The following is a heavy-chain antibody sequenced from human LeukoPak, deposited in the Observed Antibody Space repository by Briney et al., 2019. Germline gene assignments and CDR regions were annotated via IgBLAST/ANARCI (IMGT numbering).Heavy chain of an antibody. CDR3: ARDIMGSGSNNCDY. CDR2: FSASGNG. CDR1: GDSISTDDYY. Sequence: SETLSLTCTVSGDSISTDDYYWSWIRQPAGKGLEWIGRFSASGNGNYNPSLKSRLTMSVDTSKNQFSLKLNSVTAADTALYFCARDIMGSGSNNCDYWGQGTLVTVSS. V-gene: IGHV4-61*02. D-gene: IGHD1-26*01. J-gene: IGHJ4*02.